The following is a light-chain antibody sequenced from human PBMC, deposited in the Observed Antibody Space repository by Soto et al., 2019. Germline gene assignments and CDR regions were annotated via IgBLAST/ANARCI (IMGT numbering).Light chain of an antibody. Sequence: EIVMTQSASTLSGSPGGRATLSCGASQSISDTLAWYQQKPGQAPRLLIHGASTRATGFPARFSGSGSGTEFNLTISSLQTEDFAVYYCQQYNNWPQTFGQGTKVDIK. CDR2: GAS. V-gene: IGKV3-15*01. J-gene: IGKJ1*01. CDR1: QSISDT. CDR3: QQYNNWPQT.